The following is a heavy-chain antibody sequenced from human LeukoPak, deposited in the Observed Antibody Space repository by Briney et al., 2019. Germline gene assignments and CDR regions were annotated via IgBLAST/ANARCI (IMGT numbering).Heavy chain of an antibody. Sequence: PSETLSLXCTVSGGSISSGNYYWNWIRQPAGKGLEWIGLIYTSGSTYYNPSLKSRLTISLDTSKNQFSLKLGSVTAADTAVYYCAREFDLWGRGTLVTVSS. CDR2: IYTSGST. V-gene: IGHV4-61*02. CDR1: GGSISSGNYY. J-gene: IGHJ2*01. CDR3: AREFDL.